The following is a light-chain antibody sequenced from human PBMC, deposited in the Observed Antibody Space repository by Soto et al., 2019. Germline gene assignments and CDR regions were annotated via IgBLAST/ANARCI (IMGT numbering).Light chain of an antibody. V-gene: IGLV4-69*01. CDR3: QTWGTGIRVV. CDR2: LNSDGSH. CDR1: SGHSSYA. J-gene: IGLJ2*01. Sequence: QSVLTQSPSASASLGASVKLTCTLSSGHSSYAIAWHQQQPEKGPRYLMKLNSDGSHSKGDGIPDRFSGSSSAAERYLTNASLLSEDEADYYCQTWGTGIRVVFGGGTKLTVL.